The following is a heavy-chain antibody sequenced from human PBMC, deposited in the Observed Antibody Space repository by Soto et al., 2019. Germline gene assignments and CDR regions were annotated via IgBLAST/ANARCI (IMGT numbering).Heavy chain of an antibody. J-gene: IGHJ5*02. D-gene: IGHD6-25*01. V-gene: IGHV1-8*01. CDR3: ARARRANIAP. Sequence: DSVKVSCRVTRYTFTNHEFLRARRVSGQGFEWRGWVNPNSGKTGYAQKCQDRVTMTRERFISTAYMALRSLTSEDTAVYYCARARRANIAPWCQHAVVNISS. CDR1: RYTFTNHE. CDR2: VNPNSGKT.